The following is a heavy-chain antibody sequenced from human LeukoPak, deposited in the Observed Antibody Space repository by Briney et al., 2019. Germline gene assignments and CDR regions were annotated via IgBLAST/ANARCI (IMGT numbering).Heavy chain of an antibody. V-gene: IGHV4-34*01. Sequence: SETLSLTCAVYGGSFSGYYWSWIRQPPGKGLEWIGEINHSGSTNYNPSLKSRVTISVDTSKNQFSLKLSSVTAADTAVYYRARGQYYGSGSYLRLYYFDYWGQGTLVTVSS. CDR3: ARGQYYGSGSYLRLYYFDY. J-gene: IGHJ4*02. CDR2: INHSGST. CDR1: GGSFSGYY. D-gene: IGHD3-10*01.